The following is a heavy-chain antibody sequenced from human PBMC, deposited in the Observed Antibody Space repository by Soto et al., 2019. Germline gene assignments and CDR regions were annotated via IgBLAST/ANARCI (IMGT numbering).Heavy chain of an antibody. V-gene: IGHV3-21*01. CDR3: ARTVGWELPQTRDYYYGMDV. CDR1: GLTFSSYS. J-gene: IGHJ6*02. CDR2: ISSSSSYI. Sequence: GGSLRLSCAASGLTFSSYSMNWVRQAPGKGLEWVSSISSSSSYIYYADSVKGRFTISRDNAKNSLYLQMNSLRAEDTAVYYCARTVGWELPQTRDYYYGMDVWGQGTTVTVSS. D-gene: IGHD1-26*01.